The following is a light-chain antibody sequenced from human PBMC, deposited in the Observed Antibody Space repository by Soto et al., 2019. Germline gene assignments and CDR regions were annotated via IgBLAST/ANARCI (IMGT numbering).Light chain of an antibody. J-gene: IGKJ4*01. CDR3: QQYNSYSLT. CDR2: KAS. V-gene: IGKV1-5*03. Sequence: DIPMTQSPSTLSASVGDRVTITCRASQSISSWLAWYQQKPGKAPKLLFYKASSLESGVPSRFSGSGSGTEFTLTISSLQPDDFATYYCQQYNSYSLTFGGGTKVEIK. CDR1: QSISSW.